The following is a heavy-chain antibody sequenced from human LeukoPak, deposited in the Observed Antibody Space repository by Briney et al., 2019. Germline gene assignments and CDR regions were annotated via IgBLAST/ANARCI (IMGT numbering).Heavy chain of an antibody. CDR3: ARASGYSAE. Sequence: SETLSLTCTVSGGSISSGDYYWSWIRQPPGKGLEWIGYIYYSGSTYYNPSLKSRVTISVDTSKNQFSLKLSSVTAADTAMYYSARASGYSAEWGQGTLVTVSS. V-gene: IGHV4-30-4*08. D-gene: IGHD5-18*01. CDR1: GGSISSGDYY. CDR2: IYYSGST. J-gene: IGHJ4*02.